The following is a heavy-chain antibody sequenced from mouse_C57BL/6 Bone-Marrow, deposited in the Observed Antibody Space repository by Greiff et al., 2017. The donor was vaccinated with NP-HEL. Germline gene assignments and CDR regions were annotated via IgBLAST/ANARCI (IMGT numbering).Heavy chain of an antibody. CDR1: GYTFTSYW. J-gene: IGHJ2*01. D-gene: IGHD1-1*01. CDR3: AKEGGITTVVDYLDY. Sequence: QVQLQQPGAELVKPGASVKMSCKASGYTFTSYWITWVKQRPGQGLEWIGDIYPGSGSTNYNEKFKSKATLTVDTASSTAYMQLSSLTSEDSAVYYGAKEGGITTVVDYLDYWGQGTTLTVSS. CDR2: IYPGSGST. V-gene: IGHV1-55*01.